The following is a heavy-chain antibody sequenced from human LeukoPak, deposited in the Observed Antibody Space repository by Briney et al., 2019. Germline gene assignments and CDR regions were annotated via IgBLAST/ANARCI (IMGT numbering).Heavy chain of an antibody. J-gene: IGHJ4*02. Sequence: KPGGSLRLSCAASGFTFSSYSMNWVRQAPGKGLEWVSSISSSSSYIYYADSVKGRFTISRDNAKNSLYLQMNSLRAEDTAVYYCARDGDYYDSSGYLCGDWGQGTLVTVSS. D-gene: IGHD3-22*01. CDR1: GFTFSSYS. CDR3: ARDGDYYDSSGYLCGD. CDR2: ISSSSSYI. V-gene: IGHV3-21*04.